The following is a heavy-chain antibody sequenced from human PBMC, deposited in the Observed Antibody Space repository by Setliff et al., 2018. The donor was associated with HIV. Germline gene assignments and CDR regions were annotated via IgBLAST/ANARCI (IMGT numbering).Heavy chain of an antibody. CDR1: GFTFSDFW. CDR2: ISPEGNKK. D-gene: IGHD3-10*01. V-gene: IGHV3-7*03. CDR3: ARVTAGVLSRGSFDC. Sequence: PGGSLRLSCAASGFTFSDFWMYWVRQAPGKGLEWVANISPEGNKKYYVGSVKGRFTSSRDNAKSSLFLQMSGLRPEDTAVYYCARVTAGVLSRGSFDCWGQGTLVTVSS. J-gene: IGHJ4*02.